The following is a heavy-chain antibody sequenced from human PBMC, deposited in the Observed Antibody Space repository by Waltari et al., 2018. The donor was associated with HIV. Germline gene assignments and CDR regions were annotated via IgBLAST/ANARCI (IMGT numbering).Heavy chain of an antibody. J-gene: IGHJ4*02. CDR2: VNTNGGGT. CDR3: GRGTTDYINY. D-gene: IGHD4-4*01. Sequence: VHLLQSGAEMRKPGASVTVSCTTSGYPFTNFYITWVRQAPGQGLVLVGMVNTNGGGTLYSEAFPSRLTLSADTSTNTAYLHLTDLTPEDAATYFCGRGTTDYINYWGQGSLVTVSS. CDR1: GYPFTNFY. V-gene: IGHV1-46*03.